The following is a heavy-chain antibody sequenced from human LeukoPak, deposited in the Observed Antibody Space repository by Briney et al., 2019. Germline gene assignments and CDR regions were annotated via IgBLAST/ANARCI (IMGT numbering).Heavy chain of an antibody. CDR3: VKDQSSGSPVYYFDY. V-gene: IGHV3-64D*06. Sequence: GRSLRLSCAASGFTFSSYAMHWVRQAPGKGLEYVSAISSNGGSTYYADSVKGRFTISRDNSKNTLYLQMSSLRAEDTAVYYCVKDQSSGSPVYYFDYWGQGTLVTVSS. CDR1: GFTFSSYA. CDR2: ISSNGGST. D-gene: IGHD1-26*01. J-gene: IGHJ4*02.